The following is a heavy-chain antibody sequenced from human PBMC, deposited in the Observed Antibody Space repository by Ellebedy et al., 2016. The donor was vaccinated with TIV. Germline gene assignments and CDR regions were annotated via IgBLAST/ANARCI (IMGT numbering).Heavy chain of an antibody. CDR2: IIPILGIA. J-gene: IGHJ4*02. CDR1: GGTFSRHV. V-gene: IGHV1-69*04. Sequence: AASVKVSCKASGGTFSRHVISWVRQAPGQGLEWMGRIIPILGIANYAQKFQGRVTITADKSTSTAYMELSSLRSEDTAVYYCARNTPMAEYFDYWGQGTLVTVSS. CDR3: ARNTPMAEYFDY. D-gene: IGHD5-18*01.